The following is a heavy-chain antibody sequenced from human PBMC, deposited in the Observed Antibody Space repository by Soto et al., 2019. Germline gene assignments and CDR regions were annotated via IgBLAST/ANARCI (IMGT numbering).Heavy chain of an antibody. CDR2: MGYNGFT. Sequence: QVQLQESGPGLVKPSETLSLTCTISGGPMNNYYCSWFRQPRGQGLEWIGYMGYNGFTRYNPSLRXXAXXSLDTAKNQFSLNLSSVTAADTALYYCARQGFGELHGLVDVWGQGITVTVSS. V-gene: IGHV4-59*08. D-gene: IGHD3-10*01. CDR1: GGPMNNYY. J-gene: IGHJ6*02. CDR3: ARQGFGELHGLVDV.